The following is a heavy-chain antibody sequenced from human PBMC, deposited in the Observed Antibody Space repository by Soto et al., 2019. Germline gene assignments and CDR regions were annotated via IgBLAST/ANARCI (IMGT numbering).Heavy chain of an antibody. J-gene: IGHJ3*02. CDR1: GGSISSGGYY. Sequence: QVQLQESGPGLVKPSQTLSLTCTVSGGSISSGGYYCSWIRQHPGKGLEWIGYIYYSGSTYYNPSLKSRVTISVDTSKNQFSLKLSSVTAADTAVYYCAIKPGVPGLSAAFDIWGQGTMVTVSS. CDR3: AIKPGVPGLSAAFDI. CDR2: IYYSGST. V-gene: IGHV4-31*03. D-gene: IGHD3-3*02.